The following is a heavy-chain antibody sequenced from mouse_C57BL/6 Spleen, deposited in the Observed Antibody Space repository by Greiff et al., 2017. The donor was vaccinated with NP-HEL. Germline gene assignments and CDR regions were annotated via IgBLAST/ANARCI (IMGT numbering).Heavy chain of an antibody. CDR1: GYTFTSYW. J-gene: IGHJ4*01. CDR3: TREGFTTVVARSMDY. Sequence: QVQLQQPGAELVRPGSSVKLSCKASGYTFTSYWMDWVKQRPGQGLEWIGNIYPSDSETHYNQKFKDKATVTVDKSSSTAYMQLSSLTSEDTAVYYCTREGFTTVVARSMDYWGQGTSVTVSS. CDR2: IYPSDSET. V-gene: IGHV1-61*01. D-gene: IGHD1-1*01.